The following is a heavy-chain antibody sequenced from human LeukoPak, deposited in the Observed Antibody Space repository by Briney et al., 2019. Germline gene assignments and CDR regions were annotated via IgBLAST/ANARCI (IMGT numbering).Heavy chain of an antibody. CDR3: ARLGVGAARVLDY. V-gene: IGHV4-39*01. J-gene: IGHJ4*02. CDR2: IYYSGST. Sequence: SETLSLTCTVSGGSISSSSYYWGWIRQPPGKGLEWIGSIYYSGSTYYNPSLKSRVTISVDTSKNQFSLKLSSMTAADTAVYYCARLGVGAARVLDYWGQGTLVTVSS. D-gene: IGHD1-26*01. CDR1: GGSISSSSYY.